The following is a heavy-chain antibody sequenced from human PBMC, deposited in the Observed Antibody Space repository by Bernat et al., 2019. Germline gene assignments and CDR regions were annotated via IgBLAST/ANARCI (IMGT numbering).Heavy chain of an antibody. CDR2: IKSKTDGGTT. V-gene: IGHV3-15*01. CDR1: GFTFSNAW. D-gene: IGHD3-3*01. J-gene: IGHJ4*02. Sequence: EVQLLESGGGLVQPGGSLRLSCAASGFTFSNAWMSWVRQAPGKGLEWVGRIKSKTDGGTTDYAAHVKGRFTISRDDSKNTLYLQMNSLKTEDTAVYYCTTAPGAYYDFWSGYTTYTDYWGQGTLVTVSS. CDR3: TTAPGAYYDFWSGYTTYTDY.